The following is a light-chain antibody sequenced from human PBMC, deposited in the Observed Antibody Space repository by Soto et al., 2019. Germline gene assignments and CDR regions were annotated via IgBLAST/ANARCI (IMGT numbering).Light chain of an antibody. CDR1: QSVSSSY. CDR3: QKRGNWPQ. CDR2: GAS. V-gene: IGKV3D-20*02. Sequence: ELVLTQSPGTLSLSPGERATLSCRASQSVSSSYLAWYKQKPGQAPRLLIYGASNRATGIPARFSGSGSGTDFTLTIRGLEPEDFAIYYCQKRGNWPQFGQGTRLEIK. J-gene: IGKJ5*01.